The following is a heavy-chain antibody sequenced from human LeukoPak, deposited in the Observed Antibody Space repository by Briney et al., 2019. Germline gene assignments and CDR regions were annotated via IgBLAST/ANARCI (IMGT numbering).Heavy chain of an antibody. Sequence: ASVKVSCKASGYTFTGYYTHWVRQAPGQGLEWMGWINPNSGGTNYAQKFQGRVTMTRDTSISTAYMELSRLRSDDTAVYYCARVALTYYDILTGYSLGPFDYWGQGTLVTVSS. CDR2: INPNSGGT. J-gene: IGHJ4*02. D-gene: IGHD3-9*01. CDR1: GYTFTGYY. CDR3: ARVALTYYDILTGYSLGPFDY. V-gene: IGHV1-2*02.